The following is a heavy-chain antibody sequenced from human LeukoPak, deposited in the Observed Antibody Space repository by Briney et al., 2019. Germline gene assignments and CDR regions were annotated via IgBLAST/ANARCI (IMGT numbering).Heavy chain of an antibody. CDR1: GFTFSSYA. CDR2: IKQDGSEK. J-gene: IGHJ3*02. Sequence: GGSLRLSCAASGFTFSSYAMSWVRQAPGKGLEWVANIKQDGSEKYYVDSVKGRFTITRDNAKRSMYLQMKSLRAEDTGVYYCARDTAAGFDIWGPGTMVSVSS. D-gene: IGHD4-17*01. CDR3: ARDTAAGFDI. V-gene: IGHV3-7*01.